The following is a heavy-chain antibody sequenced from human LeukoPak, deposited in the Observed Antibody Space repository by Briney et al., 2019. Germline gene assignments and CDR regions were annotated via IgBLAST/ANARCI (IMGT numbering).Heavy chain of an antibody. Sequence: TGGSLRLSCAASGFTFSSYSMNWVRQAPGKGLEWVSSISSSSSYIYYADSVKGRFTISRDNAKNSLYLQMNSLRAEDTAVYYCARVGDYMGNYMDVWGKGTTVTVSS. D-gene: IGHD4-17*01. J-gene: IGHJ6*03. V-gene: IGHV3-21*01. CDR3: ARVGDYMGNYMDV. CDR2: ISSSSSYI. CDR1: GFTFSSYS.